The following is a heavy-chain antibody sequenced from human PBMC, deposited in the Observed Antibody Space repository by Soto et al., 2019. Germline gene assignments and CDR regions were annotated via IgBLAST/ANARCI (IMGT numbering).Heavy chain of an antibody. D-gene: IGHD2-2*01. Sequence: SETLSLTCTVSGGSISSYYWSRIRQPAGKGLEWIGRIYTSGSTNYNPALKSRVTMSLDTSKNQFSLKLTSVTAADTGLYYCARGNCSSPNCYSFSGYYGMDVWGQGTTVTVSS. CDR2: IYTSGST. J-gene: IGHJ6*02. CDR3: ARGNCSSPNCYSFSGYYGMDV. V-gene: IGHV4-4*07. CDR1: GGSISSYY.